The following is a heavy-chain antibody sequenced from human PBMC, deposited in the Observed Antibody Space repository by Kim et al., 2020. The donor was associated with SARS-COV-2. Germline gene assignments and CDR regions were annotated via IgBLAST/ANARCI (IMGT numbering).Heavy chain of an antibody. D-gene: IGHD6-19*01. V-gene: IGHV3-30*07. J-gene: IGHJ3*02. CDR3: ARDLAVARGNNDAFDI. Sequence: SGRFTLSRANSRNTLYLQMNSLGAEDTAVYYCARDLAVARGNNDAFDIWGQGTMVTVSS.